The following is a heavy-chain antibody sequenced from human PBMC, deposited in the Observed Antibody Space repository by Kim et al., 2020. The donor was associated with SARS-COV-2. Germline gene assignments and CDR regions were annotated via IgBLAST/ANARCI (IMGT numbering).Heavy chain of an antibody. J-gene: IGHJ6*02. CDR1: GGSISSYY. Sequence: SETLSLTCTVSGGSISSYYWSWIRQPPGKGLEWIGYIYYSGSTNYNPSLKSRVTISVDTSKNQFSLKLSSVTAADTAVYYCARDRKGASRYYYYGMDVWGQGTTVTVSS. CDR2: IYYSGST. D-gene: IGHD1-26*01. CDR3: ARDRKGASRYYYYGMDV. V-gene: IGHV4-59*13.